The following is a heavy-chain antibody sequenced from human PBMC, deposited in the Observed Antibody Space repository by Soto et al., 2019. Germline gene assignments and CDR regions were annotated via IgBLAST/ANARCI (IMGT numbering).Heavy chain of an antibody. Sequence: ASVKVSCKASGYTFTGYYMHWVRQAPGQGLEWMGWINPNSGGTNYAQKFQGRVTMTRDTSISTAYMELSRMRSDDTAVYYCASTILEQYGMDVWGQGTTVTVSS. CDR3: ASTILEQYGMDV. CDR1: GYTFTGYY. CDR2: INPNSGGT. D-gene: IGHD1-1*01. J-gene: IGHJ6*02. V-gene: IGHV1-2*02.